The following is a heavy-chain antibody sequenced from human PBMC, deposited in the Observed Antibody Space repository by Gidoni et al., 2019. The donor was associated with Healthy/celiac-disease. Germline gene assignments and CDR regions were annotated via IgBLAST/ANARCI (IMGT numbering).Heavy chain of an antibody. J-gene: IGHJ3*02. CDR1: GFTFSSPS. CDR3: AIATGDYYDFWSGYFSGGNAFDI. D-gene: IGHD3-3*01. CDR2: ISSSSSYR. V-gene: IGHV3-21*01. Sequence: EVQLVEAGGGLVKPGGSLSLSCAAPGFTFSSPSRNWVRQAPGKGLEWVSSISSSSSYRYYADSVKGRFTISRDNAKNSLYLQMNSLRAEDTAVYYCAIATGDYYDFWSGYFSGGNAFDIWGQGTMVTVSS.